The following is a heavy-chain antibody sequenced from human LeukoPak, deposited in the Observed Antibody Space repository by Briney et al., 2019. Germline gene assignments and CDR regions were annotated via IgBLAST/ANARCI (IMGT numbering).Heavy chain of an antibody. CDR2: ISGSGGST. J-gene: IGHJ4*02. Sequence: GGSLRLSCAASGFTFSSYAMSWVRQAPGKGLEWVSAISGSGGSTYYADSVKGRLTISRDNSKNTLYLQMNSLRAEDTAVYYCAKDGTLYYDYVWGSYRGYYFDYWGQGTLVTVSS. CDR3: AKDGTLYYDYVWGSYRGYYFDY. V-gene: IGHV3-23*01. CDR1: GFTFSSYA. D-gene: IGHD3-16*02.